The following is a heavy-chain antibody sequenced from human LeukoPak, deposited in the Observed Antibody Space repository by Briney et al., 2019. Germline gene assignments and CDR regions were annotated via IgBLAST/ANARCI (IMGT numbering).Heavy chain of an antibody. J-gene: IGHJ4*02. D-gene: IGHD3-10*01. V-gene: IGHV3-30-3*01. Sequence: GGSLRLSCAASGFTFSSYAMSWVRQAPGKGLEWVAVISYDGSNKYYADSVKGRFTISRDNSKNTLYLQMNSLRAEDTAVYYCARPEAEGYYYGSGSSSQYYLDYWGQGTLVTVSS. CDR3: ARPEAEGYYYGSGSSSQYYLDY. CDR1: GFTFSSYA. CDR2: ISYDGSNK.